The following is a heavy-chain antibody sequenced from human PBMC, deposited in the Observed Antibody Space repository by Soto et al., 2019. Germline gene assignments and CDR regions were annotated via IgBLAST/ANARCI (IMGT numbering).Heavy chain of an antibody. CDR2: IYYTGRP. CDR1: GGSISTYY. J-gene: IGHJ3*02. Sequence: PSETLSLTCTVSGGSISTYYWSWIRQPPGKGLEWIGYIYYTGRPNNNPPLKSRVTISVDTSKNHFSLKLSSVTAADTAVYYCARGVQSSSFAFDIWGQGTMVTVSS. CDR3: ARGVQSSSFAFDI. V-gene: IGHV4-59*08. D-gene: IGHD6-6*01.